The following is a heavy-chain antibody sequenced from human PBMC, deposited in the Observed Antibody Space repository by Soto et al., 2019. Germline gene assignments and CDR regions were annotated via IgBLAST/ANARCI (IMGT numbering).Heavy chain of an antibody. CDR3: AKDKGRGYSYDFDY. V-gene: IGHV3-9*01. CDR1: GFTFDDYA. CDR2: ISWNSGSI. Sequence: GGSLSLSCAASGFTFDDYAMHWVRQAPGKGLEWVSGISWNSGSIGYADSVKGRFTISRDNAKNSLYLQMNSLRAEDTALYYCAKDKGRGYSYDFDYWGQGTLVTVSS. J-gene: IGHJ4*02. D-gene: IGHD5-18*01.